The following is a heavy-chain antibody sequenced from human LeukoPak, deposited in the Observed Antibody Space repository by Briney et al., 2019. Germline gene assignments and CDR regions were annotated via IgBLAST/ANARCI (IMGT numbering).Heavy chain of an antibody. J-gene: IGHJ4*02. V-gene: IGHV4-59*01. Sequence: SETLSLTCTVSGGPISSYYWSWIRQPPGKGLEWIGYIYYSGSTNYNPSLKSRVTISVDTSKNQFSLKLSSVTAADTAVYYCARGDDYGDYAVYWGQGTLVSVSS. D-gene: IGHD4-17*01. CDR1: GGPISSYY. CDR2: IYYSGST. CDR3: ARGDDYGDYAVY.